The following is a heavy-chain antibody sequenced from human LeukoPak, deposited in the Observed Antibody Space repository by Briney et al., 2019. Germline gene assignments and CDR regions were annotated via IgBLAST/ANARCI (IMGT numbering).Heavy chain of an antibody. D-gene: IGHD3-16*01. J-gene: IGHJ6*03. Sequence: SLKVSCEASGGTFSSYAITWVRQAPGQGLEWMGGIITSFSTANYAQKFQGRVTITADESTSTAYMELSSLRSEDTAVYYCARGEGSNDYVWGSGRYYYYMDVWGKGTTVTVS. V-gene: IGHV1-69*13. CDR2: IITSFSTA. CDR1: GGTFSSYA. CDR3: ARGEGSNDYVWGSGRYYYYMDV.